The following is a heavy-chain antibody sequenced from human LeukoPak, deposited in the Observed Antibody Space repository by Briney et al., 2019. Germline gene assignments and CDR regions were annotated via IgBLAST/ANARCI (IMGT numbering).Heavy chain of an antibody. CDR3: ERVAGGGRGREDLQH. CDR1: GFTLSTYW. V-gene: IGHV3-7*01. CDR2: IKPDGSEQ. D-gene: IGHD1-1*01. Sequence: RGCLTLSCALSGFTLSTYWISWVRQAPGKGLEWVANIKPDGSEQYHVDSVTGRFTISRDNDKNSLYLQMNSLRAEDAAVYYCERVAGGGRGREDLQHWGQGTLVTVSS. J-gene: IGHJ1*01.